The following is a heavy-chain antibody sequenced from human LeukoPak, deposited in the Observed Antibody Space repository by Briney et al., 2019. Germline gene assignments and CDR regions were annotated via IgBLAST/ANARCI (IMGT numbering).Heavy chain of an antibody. CDR1: GGSISSYY. Sequence: NPSETLSLTCTVSGGSISSYYWSWIRQPAGKGLEWIGRIYTSGSTNYNPSLKSRVTMSVDTSKNQFSLKLSSVTAADTAVYYCASLTYCSSTSCYLAVDYWGQGTLVTVSS. CDR2: IYTSGST. CDR3: ASLTYCSSTSCYLAVDY. J-gene: IGHJ4*02. V-gene: IGHV4-4*07. D-gene: IGHD2-2*01.